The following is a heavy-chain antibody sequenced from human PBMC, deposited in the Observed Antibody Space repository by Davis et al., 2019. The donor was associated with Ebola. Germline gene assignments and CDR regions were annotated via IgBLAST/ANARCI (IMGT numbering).Heavy chain of an antibody. D-gene: IGHD3-22*01. CDR1: GFTFSTYS. V-gene: IGHV3-48*02. Sequence: PGGSLRLSCAASGFTFSTYSMNWVRQAPGKGLEWVSYISSSNSTIYYADSVKGLFTISRDNAKNSLYLQMNSLRDEDTAVYYCARDRGYYDSSGYWIYYFDYWGQGTLVTVSS. CDR2: ISSSNSTI. J-gene: IGHJ4*02. CDR3: ARDRGYYDSSGYWIYYFDY.